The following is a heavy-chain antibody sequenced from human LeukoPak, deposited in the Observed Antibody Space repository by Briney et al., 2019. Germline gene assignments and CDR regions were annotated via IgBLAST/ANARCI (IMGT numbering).Heavy chain of an antibody. V-gene: IGHV3-66*01. CDR1: GFTVSSNY. CDR3: ARDGYNYNYYYGLDV. Sequence: GGSLRLSCAASGFTVSSNYMSWVRQAPGKGLEWVSFIYSGGSTYYADSVKGRFTISRDNSKNTLYLQMNSLRAEDTAVYYCARDGYNYNYYYGLDVWGQGTTVTVSS. J-gene: IGHJ6*02. CDR2: IYSGGST. D-gene: IGHD5-24*01.